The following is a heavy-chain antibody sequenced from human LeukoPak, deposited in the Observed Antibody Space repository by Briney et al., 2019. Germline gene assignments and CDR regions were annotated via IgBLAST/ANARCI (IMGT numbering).Heavy chain of an antibody. J-gene: IGHJ4*02. CDR1: GFTFSSYW. CDR2: IKQDGSEK. V-gene: IGHV3-7*01. Sequence: PGGSLRLSCAASGFTFSSYWMSWVRQAPGKGLEWVANIKQDGSEKYYVDSVKGRFTISRDNAKNSLYLQMNSLRAEDTAVYYCARTFYGGNRSFDYWGQGTLVTVSS. D-gene: IGHD4-23*01. CDR3: ARTFYGGNRSFDY.